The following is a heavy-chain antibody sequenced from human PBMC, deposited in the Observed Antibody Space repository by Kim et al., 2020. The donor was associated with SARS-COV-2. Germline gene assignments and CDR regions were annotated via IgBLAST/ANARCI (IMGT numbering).Heavy chain of an antibody. CDR3: ARDYSFAFDY. CDR1: GINFSGYS. CDR2: ITYDATTT. Sequence: GGSLRLSCAASGINFSGYSMNWVRQAPGKGLEWVAYITYDATTTYYSDSMKGRFTISRDNARNSLFLQMDSLRDDDTAVYYCARDYSFAFDYWCQGTLVT. D-gene: IGHD2-21*01. J-gene: IGHJ4*02. V-gene: IGHV3-48*02.